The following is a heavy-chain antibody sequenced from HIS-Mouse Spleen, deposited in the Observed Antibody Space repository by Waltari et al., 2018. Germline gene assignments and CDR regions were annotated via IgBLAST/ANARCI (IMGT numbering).Heavy chain of an antibody. V-gene: IGHV3-23*01. CDR1: VFTFSSYA. CDR3: AKDPSLRGSRGEFDY. J-gene: IGHJ4*02. CDR2: ISGSGGST. Sequence: EVQLLESGGGLVQPGGSLRLSCAASVFTFSSYAMSWVRQVPGKGLEWVSAISGSGGSTYYADSVKGRFTISRDNSKNTLYLQMNSLRAEDTAVYYCAKDPSLRGSRGEFDYWGQGTLVTVSS. D-gene: IGHD3-10*01.